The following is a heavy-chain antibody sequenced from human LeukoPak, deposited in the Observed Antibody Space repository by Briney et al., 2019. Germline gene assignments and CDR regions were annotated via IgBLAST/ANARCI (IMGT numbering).Heavy chain of an antibody. D-gene: IGHD5-24*01. Sequence: GGSLRLSCAASGFIFSDYYMSWIRQAPGKGLEWVSYISSSGSTMYYTDSVKGRFTISRDNAKDSLYLQMNSLRAEDTAVYYCAESQVGVATIYFDYWGQGTLVTVSS. V-gene: IGHV3-11*04. J-gene: IGHJ4*02. CDR3: AESQVGVATIYFDY. CDR1: GFIFSDYY. CDR2: ISSSGSTM.